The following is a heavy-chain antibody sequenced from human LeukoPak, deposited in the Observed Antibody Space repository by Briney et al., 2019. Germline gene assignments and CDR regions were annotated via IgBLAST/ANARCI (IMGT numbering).Heavy chain of an antibody. Sequence: ASVKVSCKASGYTFTSYAMHWVRQAPGQGLEWMGWINTNTGNPTYAQGFTGRFVFSLDTSVSTAYLQISSLKAEDTAVYYCARGGVYGDYDPYYYYGMDVWGQGTTVTVSS. V-gene: IGHV7-4-1*02. J-gene: IGHJ6*02. CDR2: INTNTGNP. CDR1: GYTFTSYA. CDR3: ARGGVYGDYDPYYYYGMDV. D-gene: IGHD4-17*01.